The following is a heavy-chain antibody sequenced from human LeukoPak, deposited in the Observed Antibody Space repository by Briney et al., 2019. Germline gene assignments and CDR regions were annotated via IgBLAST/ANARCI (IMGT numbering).Heavy chain of an antibody. CDR1: GYTFTSYY. V-gene: IGHV1-46*01. CDR2: INPSGGST. J-gene: IGHJ5*02. Sequence: ASVKVSCKASGYTFTSYYIHWVRQAPGQGLEWMGLINPSGGSTNYAQKFQGRVTMTRDTSISTAYMELSRLRSDDTAVYYCARVRPHYYGSGSDNWFDPWGQGTLVTVSS. CDR3: ARVRPHYYGSGSDNWFDP. D-gene: IGHD3-10*01.